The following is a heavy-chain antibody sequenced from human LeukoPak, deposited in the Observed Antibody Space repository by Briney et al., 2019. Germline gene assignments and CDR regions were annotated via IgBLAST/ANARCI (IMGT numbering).Heavy chain of an antibody. CDR2: VHYSGST. J-gene: IGHJ4*02. CDR3: ARGFCTTNTCYRSFFDY. CDR1: GGSFSGYY. Sequence: SETLSLTCAVYGGSFSGYYWTWIRQPPGKGLEWIGNVHYSGSTSYNPSLKSRVTISVDTSKNQFSLKVSSVTAADTATYFCARGFCTTNTCYRSFFDYWGQGTLVTVSS. D-gene: IGHD2-8*01. V-gene: IGHV4-59*01.